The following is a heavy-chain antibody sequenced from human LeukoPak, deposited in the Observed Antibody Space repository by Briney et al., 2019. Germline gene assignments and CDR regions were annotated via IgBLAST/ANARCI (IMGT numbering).Heavy chain of an antibody. D-gene: IGHD6-13*01. CDR1: GYTFTSYY. CDR2: INPSGGST. J-gene: IGHJ4*02. Sequence: ASVKVSCKASGYTFTSYYMHWVRQAPGQGLEWMGIINPSGGSTSYTQKFQGRVTMRRDTSTSEVYMELSSLRSEDTAVYYCARRLAAAGGFDYWGQGTLVTVSS. CDR3: ARRLAAAGGFDY. V-gene: IGHV1-46*01.